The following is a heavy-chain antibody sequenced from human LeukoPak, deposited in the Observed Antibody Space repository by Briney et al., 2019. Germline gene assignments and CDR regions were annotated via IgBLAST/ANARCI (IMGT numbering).Heavy chain of an antibody. CDR3: ARHITSGSYSFDY. J-gene: IGHJ4*02. Sequence: PSETLSLTCTVSGGSISSYYWGWIRQPPGKGLEWIGSIYYSGSTYYNPSLKSRVTISVDASKNQFSLKLSSVTAADTAVYYCARHITSGSYSFDYWGQGTLVTVSS. CDR1: GGSISSYY. D-gene: IGHD1-26*01. CDR2: IYYSGST. V-gene: IGHV4-39*01.